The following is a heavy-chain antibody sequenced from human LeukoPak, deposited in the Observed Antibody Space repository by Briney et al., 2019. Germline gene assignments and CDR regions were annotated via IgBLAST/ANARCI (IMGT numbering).Heavy chain of an antibody. CDR2: INPNSGGT. Sequence: ASVKVSCKASGYTFTGYYMYWVRQAPGQGLEWMGWINPNSGGTNYAQKFQSGVTMTRDTSISTAYMDLSRLRSDDTAVYYCARDSGIAVAGEFDFWGQGTLVTVSS. CDR3: ARDSGIAVAGEFDF. V-gene: IGHV1-2*02. D-gene: IGHD6-19*01. CDR1: GYTFTGYY. J-gene: IGHJ4*02.